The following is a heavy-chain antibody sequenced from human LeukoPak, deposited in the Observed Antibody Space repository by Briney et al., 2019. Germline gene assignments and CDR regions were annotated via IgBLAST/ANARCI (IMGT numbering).Heavy chain of an antibody. CDR2: INPSGGST. D-gene: IGHD3-10*01. V-gene: IGHV1-46*01. CDR1: GYTFTRYY. CDR3: ARDGYYGSGSYPPNWFDP. Sequence: ASVKVSCKASGYTFTRYYMHWVRQAPGQGLEWMGIINPSGGSTSYARKFQGRVTMTRDTSTSTVYMELSSLRSEDTAVYYCARDGYYGSGSYPPNWFDPWGQGTLVTVSS. J-gene: IGHJ5*02.